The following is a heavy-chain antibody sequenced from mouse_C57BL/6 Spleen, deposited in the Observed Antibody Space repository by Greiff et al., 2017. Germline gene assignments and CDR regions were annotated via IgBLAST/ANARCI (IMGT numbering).Heavy chain of an antibody. D-gene: IGHD2-4*01. Sequence: QVQLQQPGPELVKPGASVKLSCKASGYTFTSYWLHWVKQRPGQGLEWIGNINPSNGGTNYNEKFKSKATLTVDKSSSPAYMQLSSLTSEDSAVYCCASIYYDYLDAMDYWGQVTSVTVAT. CDR3: ASIYYDYLDAMDY. J-gene: IGHJ4*01. CDR1: GYTFTSYW. CDR2: INPSNGGT. V-gene: IGHV1-53*01.